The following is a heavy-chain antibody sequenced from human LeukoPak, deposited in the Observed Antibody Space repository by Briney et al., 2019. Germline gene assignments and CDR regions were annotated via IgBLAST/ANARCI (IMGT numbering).Heavy chain of an antibody. V-gene: IGHV3-30-3*01. CDR3: ARDAPYSGGCCAFDI. J-gene: IGHJ3*02. CDR1: GFTFSSYA. CDR2: ISADGTEK. D-gene: IGHD6-19*01. Sequence: GGSLRLSCVASGFTFSSYALHWIRQAPGKGLEWVAVISADGTEKYYADSVKGRFTMSRDNSQNTLYLQMNSLRTEDTAVYYCARDAPYSGGCCAFDIWGQGTMVTVSS.